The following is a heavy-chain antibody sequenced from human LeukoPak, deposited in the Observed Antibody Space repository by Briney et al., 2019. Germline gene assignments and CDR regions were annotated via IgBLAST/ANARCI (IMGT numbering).Heavy chain of an antibody. J-gene: IGHJ5*02. D-gene: IGHD5-18*01. Sequence: ASVKVSCKASGYTFTSYAMHWVRQAPGQRLEWMGWINAGNGNTKYSQKFQGRVTITRDTSASTAYMELSSLRSEDTAVYYCARDGDVDTAMVTNWFDHWGQGTLVTVSS. V-gene: IGHV1-3*01. CDR1: GYTFTSYA. CDR3: ARDGDVDTAMVTNWFDH. CDR2: INAGNGNT.